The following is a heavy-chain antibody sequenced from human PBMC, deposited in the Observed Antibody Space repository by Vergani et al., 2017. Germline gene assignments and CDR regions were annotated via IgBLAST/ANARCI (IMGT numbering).Heavy chain of an antibody. J-gene: IGHJ6*03. CDR2: IKQDGSEK. CDR1: GFTFSSYW. D-gene: IGHD2-8*02. CDR3: ARVDLVVVYGSPGYYYYMDV. Sequence: EVQLVESGGGLVQPGGSLRLSCAASGFTFSSYWMTWVRQAPGKGLEWVANIKQDGSEKYYVDSVKGRFTISRDNAKNSLYLQMNSLRAEDTAVYYCARVDLVVVYGSPGYYYYMDVWGKGTTVTVSS. V-gene: IGHV3-7*03.